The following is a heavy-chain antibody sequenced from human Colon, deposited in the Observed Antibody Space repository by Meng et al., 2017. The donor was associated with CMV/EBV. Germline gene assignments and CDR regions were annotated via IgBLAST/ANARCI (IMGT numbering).Heavy chain of an antibody. CDR2: ISYDGSNK. J-gene: IGHJ6*02. V-gene: IGHV3-30*04. Sequence: GESLKISCAASGLTFSSYAMHWVRQAPGKGLEWVAVISYDGSNKYYADSVKGRFTISRDNSKNTLYLQMNSLRAEDTAVYYCARARLSSKVLEWLPSYYYYGMDVWGQGTTVTVSS. CDR3: ARARLSSKVLEWLPSYYYYGMDV. D-gene: IGHD3-3*01. CDR1: GLTFSSYA.